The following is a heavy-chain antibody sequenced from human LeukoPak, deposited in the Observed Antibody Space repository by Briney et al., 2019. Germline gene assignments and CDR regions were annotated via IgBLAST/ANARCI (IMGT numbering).Heavy chain of an antibody. V-gene: IGHV3-74*01. J-gene: IGHJ4*02. CDR3: ARLGSQGGVAALDY. CDR1: GFTFSSYA. D-gene: IGHD6-25*01. Sequence: GGSLRLSCAASGFTFSSYAMHWVRQAPGKGLVWVSRINSDGSSTSYADSVKGRFTISRDNAKNTLYLQMNSLRAEDTAVYYCARLGSQGGVAALDYWGQGTLVTVSS. CDR2: INSDGSST.